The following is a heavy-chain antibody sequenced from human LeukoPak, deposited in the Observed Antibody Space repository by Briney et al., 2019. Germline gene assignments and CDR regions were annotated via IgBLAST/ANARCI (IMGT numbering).Heavy chain of an antibody. CDR2: IRTKIEGETR. Sequence: GGSLRLSCAASGFTFNNYDMNWVRQVPGKGLEWVGRIRTKIEGETRDYPAPVKGRFIISRDDSKTTLYLQMNGLKTEDSAVYYCTTERNWELLRPYGLDIWGQGTTVIVSS. D-gene: IGHD1-26*01. CDR1: GFTFNNYD. J-gene: IGHJ6*02. V-gene: IGHV3-15*01. CDR3: TTERNWELLRPYGLDI.